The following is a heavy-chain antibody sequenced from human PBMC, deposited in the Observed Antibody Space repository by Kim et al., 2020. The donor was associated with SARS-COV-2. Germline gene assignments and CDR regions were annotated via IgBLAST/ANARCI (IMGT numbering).Heavy chain of an antibody. D-gene: IGHD3-10*01. J-gene: IGHJ6*01. Sequence: GGSLRLSCAASGFTFSSYGLHWVRQAPGKGLEWVAVIWYDGSNKYYADSVKGRFTISRDISKNTLYLQMNSLRAEDTAMYYCAKEIFRASLRGAHMDVWG. CDR2: IWYDGSNK. CDR1: GFTFSSYG. CDR3: AKEIFRASLRGAHMDV. V-gene: IGHV3-33*06.